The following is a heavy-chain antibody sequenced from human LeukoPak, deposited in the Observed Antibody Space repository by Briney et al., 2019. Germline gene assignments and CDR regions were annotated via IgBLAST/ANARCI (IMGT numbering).Heavy chain of an antibody. J-gene: IGHJ4*02. CDR1: GITFSSYS. Sequence: GGSLRLSCVASGITFSSYSMNWVRQAPGKGLEWVSYISSFSGTISYADSVKGRFTISRDNAKNSLYLQMNSLRAEDTAVYYCARDQGGLGYWGQGTLVTVSS. CDR3: ARDQGGLGY. V-gene: IGHV3-48*01. D-gene: IGHD3-16*01. CDR2: ISSFSGTI.